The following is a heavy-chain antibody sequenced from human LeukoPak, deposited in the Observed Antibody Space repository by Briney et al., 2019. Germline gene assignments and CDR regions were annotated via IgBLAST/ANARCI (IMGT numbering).Heavy chain of an antibody. J-gene: IGHJ4*02. CDR1: GGSISSYY. CDR2: IYYSGST. V-gene: IGHV4-59*01. Sequence: SETLFLTCTVSGGSISSYYWSWIRQPPGKGLEWIGYIYYSGSTNYNPSLKSRVTISVDTSKNQFSLKLSSVTAADTAVYYCARYSSGWYPTGFDYWGQGTLVTVSS. D-gene: IGHD6-19*01. CDR3: ARYSSGWYPTGFDY.